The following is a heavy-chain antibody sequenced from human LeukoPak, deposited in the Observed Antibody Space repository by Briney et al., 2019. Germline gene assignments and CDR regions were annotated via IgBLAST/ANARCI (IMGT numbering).Heavy chain of an antibody. J-gene: IGHJ6*03. CDR2: INHSGST. D-gene: IGHD3-3*01. CDR3: ARGPRYDVWSGYYYYYYMDV. CDR1: GGSFSGYY. V-gene: IGHV4-34*01. Sequence: SETLSLTCAVYGGSFSGYYWSWIRQPPGKGLEWIGEINHSGSTNYNPSLKSRVTISVDTSKNQFSLKLSSVTAADTAVYYCARGPRYDVWSGYYYYYYMDVWGKGTTVTVSS.